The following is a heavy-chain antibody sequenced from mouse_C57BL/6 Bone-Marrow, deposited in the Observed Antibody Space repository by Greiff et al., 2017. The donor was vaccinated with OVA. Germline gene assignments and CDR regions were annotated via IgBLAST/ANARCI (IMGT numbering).Heavy chain of an antibody. J-gene: IGHJ2*01. D-gene: IGHD1-1*01. Sequence: VQLQQSGAELVKPGASVKMSCKASGYTFTSYWITWVKQRPGQGLEWIGDIYPGSGSTNYNEKFKSKATLTVDTSSSTAYMQLSSLTSEDSAVYYCEASTVVATEYFDYWGQGTTLTVSS. CDR1: GYTFTSYW. V-gene: IGHV1-55*01. CDR3: EASTVVATEYFDY. CDR2: IYPGSGST.